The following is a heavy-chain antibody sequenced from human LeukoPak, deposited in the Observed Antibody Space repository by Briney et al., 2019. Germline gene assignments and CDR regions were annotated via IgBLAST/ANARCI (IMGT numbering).Heavy chain of an antibody. CDR1: GGTFSSYA. J-gene: IGHJ3*02. V-gene: IGHV1-69*05. CDR3: AREPQIVVVVAATGIGAIDI. CDR2: IIPIFGTA. D-gene: IGHD2-15*01. Sequence: SVKVSCKASGGTFSSYAISWVRQAPGQGLEWMGGIIPIFGTANYAQKFQGRVTITTDESTSTAYMELSSLRSEDTAVYYCAREPQIVVVVAATGIGAIDIWGQGTMVTVSS.